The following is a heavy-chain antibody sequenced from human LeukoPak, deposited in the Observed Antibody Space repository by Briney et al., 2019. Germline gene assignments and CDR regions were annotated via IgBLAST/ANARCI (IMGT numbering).Heavy chain of an antibody. CDR1: GGSLSSYY. Sequence: SETLSLTCTVSGGSLSSYYWSWIRQPPGKGREWSGYIYYSGSTNYSPSLTSRVTISVDTSKNQFSLKLSSVTAADTAVYYCARFRYSSGWVDYWGQGTLVTVSS. CDR3: ARFRYSSGWVDY. CDR2: IYYSGST. J-gene: IGHJ4*02. D-gene: IGHD6-19*01. V-gene: IGHV4-59*08.